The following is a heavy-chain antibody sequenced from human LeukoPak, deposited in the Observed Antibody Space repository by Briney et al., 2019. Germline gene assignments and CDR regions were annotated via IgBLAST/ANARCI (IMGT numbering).Heavy chain of an antibody. CDR1: GFTFSSYA. CDR3: AKDRPYYYGSGSYHPDVDY. Sequence: QPGGSLRLSCAASGFTFSSYAMSWVRQAPGKGLEWVSAISGSGGSTYYADSVKGRFTISRDNSKSTLYLQMNSLRAEDTAVYYCAKDRPYYYGSGSYHPDVDYWGQGTLVTVSS. J-gene: IGHJ4*02. CDR2: ISGSGGST. V-gene: IGHV3-23*01. D-gene: IGHD3-10*01.